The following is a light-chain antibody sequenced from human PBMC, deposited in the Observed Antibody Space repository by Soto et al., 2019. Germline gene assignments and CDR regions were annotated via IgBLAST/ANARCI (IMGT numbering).Light chain of an antibody. V-gene: IGLV2-14*03. Sequence: QSALTQPASVSGSPGQSITISCTGTSSDVGAYNFVSWHQQHPGKAPKLMIYNVYDRPSGISYRFSGSKSGNTASLTISGLQGEDEADYYCSAYAGSDNYAFGLGTKLTVL. CDR1: SSDVGAYNF. CDR2: NVY. J-gene: IGLJ1*01. CDR3: SAYAGSDNYA.